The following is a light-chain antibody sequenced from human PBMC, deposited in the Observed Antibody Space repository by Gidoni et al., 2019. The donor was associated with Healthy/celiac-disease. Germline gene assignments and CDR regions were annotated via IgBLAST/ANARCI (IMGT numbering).Light chain of an antibody. CDR1: QSFSSSY. Sequence: EIVLTQSPGTLSLSPGERATPSCRASQSFSSSYLAGYHQKPGQPPRLLIYGASSRATGIPDRFSGSGSGTDFTLTISRLEPEDFAVYYCQQYGSSPPWTFGQGTKVEIK. CDR2: GAS. J-gene: IGKJ1*01. V-gene: IGKV3-20*01. CDR3: QQYGSSPPWT.